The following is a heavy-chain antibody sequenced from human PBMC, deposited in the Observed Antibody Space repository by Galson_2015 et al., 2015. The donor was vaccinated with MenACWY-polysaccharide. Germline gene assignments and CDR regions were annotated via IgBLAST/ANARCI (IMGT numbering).Heavy chain of an antibody. V-gene: IGHV3-43*02. Sequence: SLRLSCAASGFSFDDYAMNWVRQVPGKGLEWVSVISGGGTRTDYADSVKGRFTISRGNSKNSLYLQMNSLRTEDTAVYYCAKASRSYSRCMYYIHYLDYWGPRSLFTVSS. CDR1: GFSFDDYA. D-gene: IGHD1-26*01. J-gene: IGHJ4*02. CDR3: AKASRSYSRCMYYIHYLDY. CDR2: ISGGGTRT.